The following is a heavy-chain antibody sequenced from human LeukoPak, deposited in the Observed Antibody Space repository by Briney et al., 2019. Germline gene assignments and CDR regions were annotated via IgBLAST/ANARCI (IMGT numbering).Heavy chain of an antibody. Sequence: GGSLRLSCAASGFTFSSYVMSWVRQAPGKGLKRVSGISGGGGSTYYADSVKGRFTISRDNSKNTLYLQMNSLRAEDTAAYYCAKGVGSNWYDAFDIWGQGTMVTVSS. V-gene: IGHV3-23*01. CDR3: AKGVGSNWYDAFDI. CDR2: ISGGGGST. J-gene: IGHJ3*02. CDR1: GFTFSSYV. D-gene: IGHD6-13*01.